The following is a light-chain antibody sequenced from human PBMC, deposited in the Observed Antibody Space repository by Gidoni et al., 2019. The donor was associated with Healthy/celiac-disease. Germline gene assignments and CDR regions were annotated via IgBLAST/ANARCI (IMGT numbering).Light chain of an antibody. CDR3: QQSYSTPMYT. CDR2: AAS. J-gene: IGKJ2*01. Sequence: DLQMTQPPSSLSASVGDRVTITCRARQSISSYLIWYQQKPGKAPKLLIYAASSLQSGVPSRFSGSRSGTDFTLTISSLQPEDFATYYCQQSYSTPMYTFGQGTKLEIK. CDR1: QSISSY. V-gene: IGKV1-39*01.